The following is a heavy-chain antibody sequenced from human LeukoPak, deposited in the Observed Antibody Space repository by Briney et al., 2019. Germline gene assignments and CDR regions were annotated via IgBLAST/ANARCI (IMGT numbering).Heavy chain of an antibody. D-gene: IGHD2-15*01. V-gene: IGHV3-11*01. CDR3: ARDRSGYCSGGSCYGNWFDP. CDR1: GFTFSDYY. Sequence: PGGSLRLSCAASGFTFSDYYMSWIRQAPGKGLEWVSYISSSGSTIYYADSVKGRFTISRDNAKNSLYMQMNSLRAEDTAVYYCARDRSGYCSGGSCYGNWFDPWGQGTLVTVSS. CDR2: ISSSGSTI. J-gene: IGHJ5*02.